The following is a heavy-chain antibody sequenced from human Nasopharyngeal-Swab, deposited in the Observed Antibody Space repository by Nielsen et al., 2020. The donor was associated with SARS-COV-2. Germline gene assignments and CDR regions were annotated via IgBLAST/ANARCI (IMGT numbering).Heavy chain of an antibody. V-gene: IGHV1-2*02. CDR1: GYTFTDYY. Sequence: ASVNVSCKASGYTFTDYYLHWVRQAPGQGLEWMGWINPNSGGTNYAQKFQGRVTMTRDTSISTAYMELSRLRSDDTAVYYCARDGDYSGWELTDYWGKGTLVTVSS. D-gene: IGHD1-26*01. J-gene: IGHJ4*02. CDR3: ARDGDYSGWELTDY. CDR2: INPNSGGT.